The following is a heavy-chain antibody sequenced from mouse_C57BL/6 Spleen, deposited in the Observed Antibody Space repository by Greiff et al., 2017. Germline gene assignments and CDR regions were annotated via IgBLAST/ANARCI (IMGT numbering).Heavy chain of an antibody. V-gene: IGHV1-63*01. CDR3: ARSDAGYCDN. CDR1: GYTFTNYW. Sequence: VKLMESGAELVRPGTSVKMSCKASGYTFTNYWIGWAKQRPGHGLEWIGDIYPGGGYTNYNEKFKGKATLTADKSSSTAYMQFSSLTSENSAIYYCARSDAGYCDNWGQSTTLTVSS. CDR2: IYPGGGYT. J-gene: IGHJ2*01.